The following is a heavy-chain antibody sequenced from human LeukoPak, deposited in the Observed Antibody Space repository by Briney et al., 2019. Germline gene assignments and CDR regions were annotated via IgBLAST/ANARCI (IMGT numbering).Heavy chain of an antibody. D-gene: IGHD1-1*01. CDR2: IKQDGSEK. Sequence: SGGSLRLSCAASGFTFSSYWMSWVRQPPGRGLEWVANIKQDGSEKYYVDSVKGRFTISRDNAKNSLYLQMNSLRAGDTAVYYCARDLWKVFDHWGQGTLVTVSS. J-gene: IGHJ5*02. CDR1: GFTFSSYW. V-gene: IGHV3-7*01. CDR3: ARDLWKVFDH.